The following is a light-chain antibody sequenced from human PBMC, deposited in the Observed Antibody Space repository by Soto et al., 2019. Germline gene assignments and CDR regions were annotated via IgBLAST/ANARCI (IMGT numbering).Light chain of an antibody. V-gene: IGKV1-39*01. CDR3: QQSYSTPT. CDR2: AAS. CDR1: QSISSY. Sequence: DIQMTQSPSSLSASVGDRVTITCRASQSISSYLNWYQQKPGKAPKLLIYAASSLQSGVTSRFSGCGSGTDFTLTISSLQPEDFATYYCQQSYSTPTFGQGTKVEIK. J-gene: IGKJ1*01.